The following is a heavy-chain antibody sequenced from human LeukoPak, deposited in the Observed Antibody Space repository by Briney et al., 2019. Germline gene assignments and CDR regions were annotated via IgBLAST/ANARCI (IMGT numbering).Heavy chain of an antibody. Sequence: SETLSLTCTVSGGSISSSSYYWGWIRQPPGKGLEWIGSIYYSGSTYYNPSLKSRVTISVDTSKNQFSLKLSSVTAADTAVYYCARLGGNSDYWGQGTLVTVSS. CDR3: ARLGGNSDY. V-gene: IGHV4-39*01. CDR1: GGSISSSSYY. J-gene: IGHJ4*02. CDR2: IYYSGST. D-gene: IGHD2-15*01.